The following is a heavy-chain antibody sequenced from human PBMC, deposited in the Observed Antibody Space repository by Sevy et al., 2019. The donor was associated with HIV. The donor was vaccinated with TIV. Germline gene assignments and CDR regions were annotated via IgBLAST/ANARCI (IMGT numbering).Heavy chain of an antibody. CDR3: ARGSLDDYGDFDY. J-gene: IGHJ4*02. Sequence: GVSLRLSCAASGFTFSSYEMNWVRQAPGKGLEWVSYISSSGSTIYYADSVKGRFTISRDNAKNSLYLQMNSLRAEDTAVYYCARGSLDDYGDFDYWGQGTLVTVSS. D-gene: IGHD4-17*01. V-gene: IGHV3-48*03. CDR1: GFTFSSYE. CDR2: ISSSGSTI.